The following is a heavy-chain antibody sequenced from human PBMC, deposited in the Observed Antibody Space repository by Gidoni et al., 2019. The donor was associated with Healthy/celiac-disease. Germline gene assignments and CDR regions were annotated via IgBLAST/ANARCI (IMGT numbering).Heavy chain of an antibody. Sequence: QPPGKGLEWIGEINHSGSTHYNPSLKRRVTISVDTSKPQFSLKLSSVTAPDTAVYYCARTVRRRRPSGGSSSWCPHNWFDPWGQGTLVTVSS. CDR2: INHSGST. D-gene: IGHD6-13*01. J-gene: IGHJ5*02. CDR3: ARTVRRRRPSGGSSSWCPHNWFDP. V-gene: IGHV4-34*01.